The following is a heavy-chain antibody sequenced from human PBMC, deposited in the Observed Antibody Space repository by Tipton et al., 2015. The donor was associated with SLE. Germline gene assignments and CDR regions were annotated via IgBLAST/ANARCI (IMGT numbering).Heavy chain of an antibody. CDR1: GDSITSYY. V-gene: IGHV4-59*12. CDR2: IYYSGST. D-gene: IGHD2/OR15-2a*01. Sequence: TLSLTCTFSGDSITSYYWSWIRQSPGKGLEWIGTIYYSGSTFYNPSLKSRVTISVDTSKNQFSLRLNSVTAADTAVYYCARSTYSEADFDYWGQGTLVTVSS. J-gene: IGHJ4*02. CDR3: ARSTYSEADFDY.